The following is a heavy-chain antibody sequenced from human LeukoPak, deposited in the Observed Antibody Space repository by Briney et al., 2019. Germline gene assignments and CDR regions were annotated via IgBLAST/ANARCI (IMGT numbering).Heavy chain of an antibody. Sequence: GGSLTLSCAASVFTFSNDRISWVRQAPCKGLEWVEFMSSDGNSKLYADSVRGRFTVSRDNSKKMVYLQVNSLRREDTALYFCAKDGSDTIAAATYHYYGLDVWGPGTTVIVCS. CDR1: VFTFSNDR. J-gene: IGHJ6*02. D-gene: IGHD6-13*01. V-gene: IGHV3-30*02. CDR3: AKDGSDTIAAATYHYYGLDV. CDR2: MSSDGNSK.